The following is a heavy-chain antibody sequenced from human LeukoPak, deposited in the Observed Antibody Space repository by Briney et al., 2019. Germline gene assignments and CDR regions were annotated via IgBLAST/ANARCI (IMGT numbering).Heavy chain of an antibody. CDR3: ASSGVEDNCFDP. J-gene: IGHJ5*02. CDR1: GFTFSSYA. CDR2: ISCNGGNK. V-gene: IGHV3-23*01. Sequence: GGSLRLSCAASGFTFSSYAMHWVRQAPGKGLEWVAAISCNGGNKYYADSVKGRFTISRDNSKNTLYLQMNSLRAEDTVVYYCASSGVEDNCFDPWGQGTLVTVSS. D-gene: IGHD3-3*01.